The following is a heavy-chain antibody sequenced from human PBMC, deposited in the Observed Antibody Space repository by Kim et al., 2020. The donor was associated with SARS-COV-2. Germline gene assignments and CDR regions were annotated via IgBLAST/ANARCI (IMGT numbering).Heavy chain of an antibody. D-gene: IGHD6-13*01. J-gene: IGHJ4*02. V-gene: IGHV3-64D*09. Sequence: GGSLRLSCSASGFTFSSYAMHWVRQAPGKGLEYVSAISSNGGSTYYADSVKGRFTISRDNSKNTLYLQMSSLRAEDTAVYYCVKGVAAAAGYGIDYWGQGTLVTVSS. CDR1: GFTFSSYA. CDR3: VKGVAAAAGYGIDY. CDR2: ISSNGGST.